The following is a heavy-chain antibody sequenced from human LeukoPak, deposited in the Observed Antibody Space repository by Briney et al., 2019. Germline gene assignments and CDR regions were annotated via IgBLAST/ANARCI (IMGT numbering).Heavy chain of an antibody. D-gene: IGHD3-10*01. CDR1: VYPLSSGYV. J-gene: IGHJ3*02. CDR2: KDGSGSS. CDR3: ARGVRNYGPPDAFDI. Sequence: SETLSLTCTVYVYPLSSGYVWGWTRQPPGKGLEWIGCKDGSGSSYYNPSLKRRVTIQVDTPKNQFSLKLSSVTAADTAVYYCARGVRNYGPPDAFDIWGQGTMVTVSS. V-gene: IGHV4-38-2*02.